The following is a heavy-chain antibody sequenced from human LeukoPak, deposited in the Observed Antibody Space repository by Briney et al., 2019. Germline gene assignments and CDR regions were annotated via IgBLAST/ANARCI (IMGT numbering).Heavy chain of an antibody. CDR1: GFTFSSYG. CDR3: AKGDRYSSSWRSYYYYYYMDV. Sequence: GGSLRLSCAASGFTFSSYGMSWVRQAPGKGLEWVSAISGSGGSTYYADSVKGRFTISRDNSKNTLYLQMNSLRAEDTAVYYCAKGDRYSSSWRSYYYYYYMDVWGKGTTVTISS. CDR2: ISGSGGST. V-gene: IGHV3-23*01. J-gene: IGHJ6*03. D-gene: IGHD6-13*01.